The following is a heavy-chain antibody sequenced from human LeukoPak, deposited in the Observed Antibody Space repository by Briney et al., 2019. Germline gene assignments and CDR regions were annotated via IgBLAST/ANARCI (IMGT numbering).Heavy chain of an antibody. CDR2: ITSSGHII. D-gene: IGHD3-22*01. Sequence: GGSLRLSCAASGFTFSNYEMNWVRQAPGKGLEWVSYITSSGHIIYYADSVEGQFTISRDNAKNSLYLQMNSLRAEDTAVYYCAREVDHFDSSGNYPDVFDYWGQGTLVTASS. V-gene: IGHV3-48*03. CDR1: GFTFSNYE. CDR3: AREVDHFDSSGNYPDVFDY. J-gene: IGHJ4*02.